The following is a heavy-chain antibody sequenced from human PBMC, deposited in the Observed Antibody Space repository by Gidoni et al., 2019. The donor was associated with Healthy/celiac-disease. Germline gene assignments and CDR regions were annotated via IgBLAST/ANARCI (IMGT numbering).Heavy chain of an antibody. J-gene: IGHJ6*02. CDR3: ARDGIRRNTVTTYYYYYGMDV. CDR2: INPSGGST. CDR1: GYTFPSYY. D-gene: IGHD4-4*01. Sequence: QVQLVQSGAEVKKPGASVKVSCKASGYTFPSYYMHWVRQAPGQGLEWMGIINPSGGSTSYAQKFQGRVTMTRDTSTSTVYMELSSLRSEDTAVYYCARDGIRRNTVTTYYYYYGMDVWGQGTTVTVSS. V-gene: IGHV1-46*01.